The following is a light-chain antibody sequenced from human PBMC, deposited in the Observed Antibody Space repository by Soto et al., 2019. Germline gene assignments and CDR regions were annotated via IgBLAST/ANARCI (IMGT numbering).Light chain of an antibody. Sequence: QSVLTQPPSASGTPGQRVTISCSGSSSNIGSNSVHWYQQLPGTAPKLLIYSNSQRPSGVPERISGSKSGTLASLAISGLRSEDEADYYCAAWDDSLSGVVFGGGTKVTVL. CDR1: SSNIGSNS. J-gene: IGLJ2*01. CDR3: AAWDDSLSGVV. CDR2: SNS. V-gene: IGLV1-47*01.